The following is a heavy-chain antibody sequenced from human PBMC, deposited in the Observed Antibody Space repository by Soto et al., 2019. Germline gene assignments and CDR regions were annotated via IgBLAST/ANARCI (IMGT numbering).Heavy chain of an antibody. CDR2: ISGSGGST. CDR3: AKTHTRPNWFDP. Sequence: EVQLLESGGGLVQPGGSLRLSCAASGFTFSSYAMSWVRQAPGKGLEWVSAISGSGGSTYYADSVKGRFTISRDNSKNTLYLQRNSLRAEDTAVYYCAKTHTRPNWFDPWGQGTLVTVSS. CDR1: GFTFSSYA. D-gene: IGHD3-3*01. V-gene: IGHV3-23*01. J-gene: IGHJ5*02.